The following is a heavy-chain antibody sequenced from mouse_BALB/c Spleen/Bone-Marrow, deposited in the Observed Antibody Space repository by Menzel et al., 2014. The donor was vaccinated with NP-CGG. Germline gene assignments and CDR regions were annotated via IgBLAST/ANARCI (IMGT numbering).Heavy chain of an antibody. D-gene: IGHD2-3*01. CDR2: INPGSGST. CDR1: GYAFTDYL. J-gene: IGHJ2*01. CDR3: ARYDGYFDY. V-gene: IGHV1-54*01. Sequence: VQLVESGAELVRPGTSVKVSCKAFGYAFTDYLMEWLKQRPGQGLEWIGVINPGSGSTNYNEKFKDKATLTADKSSSTAYMQLSSLTSDDSAVYFCARYDGYFDYWGQGTILTVSS.